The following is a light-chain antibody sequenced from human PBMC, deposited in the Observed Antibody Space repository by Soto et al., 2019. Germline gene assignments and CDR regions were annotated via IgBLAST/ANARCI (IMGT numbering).Light chain of an antibody. V-gene: IGKV1-9*01. CDR2: AAS. CDR3: QQLFDSPIT. CDR1: QVISTS. Sequence: DIQLTQSPSFLSPSIGERVTITCRASQVISTSLAWYQVKPGKAPKLLIYAASTLESGVPSRFSATVSGTEFSLTITSLQPEDFATYYCQQLFDSPITFGQGTRLENK. J-gene: IGKJ5*01.